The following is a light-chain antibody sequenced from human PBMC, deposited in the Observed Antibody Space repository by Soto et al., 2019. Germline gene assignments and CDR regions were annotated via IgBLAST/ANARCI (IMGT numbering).Light chain of an antibody. J-gene: IGKJ4*01. CDR1: QFVDTY. CDR3: QQSYSLPLT. V-gene: IGKV1-39*01. CDR2: GAS. Sequence: DIQMTQSPSSLSATVGDRVTMSCRASQFVDTYLNWFQQKPGKAPKLLISGASTLQTGVPSRFSGSGSGTDFALTISNPQPEDFATYYCQQSYSLPLTFGGGTKVEIK.